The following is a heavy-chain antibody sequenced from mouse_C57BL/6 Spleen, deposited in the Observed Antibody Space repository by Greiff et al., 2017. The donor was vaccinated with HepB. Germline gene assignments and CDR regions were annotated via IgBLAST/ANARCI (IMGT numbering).Heavy chain of an antibody. CDR2: ISSGGDYI. CDR3: TREKGLRRGYAMDY. D-gene: IGHD2-4*01. CDR1: GFTFSSYA. Sequence: EVKVVESGEGLVKPGGSLKLSCAASGFTFSSYAMSWVRQTPEKRLEWVAYISSGGDYIYYADTVKGRFTISRDNARNTLYLQMSSLKSEDTAMYYCTREKGLRRGYAMDYWGQGTSVTVSS. J-gene: IGHJ4*01. V-gene: IGHV5-9-1*02.